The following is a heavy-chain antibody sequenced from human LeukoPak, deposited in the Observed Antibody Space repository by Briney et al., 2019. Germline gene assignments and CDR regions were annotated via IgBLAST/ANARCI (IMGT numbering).Heavy chain of an antibody. J-gene: IGHJ5*02. CDR2: SYHSGST. V-gene: IGHV4-38-2*02. CDR1: GFSISSGYY. CDR3: ARVSRYSSSSKGT. Sequence: SETLSLTCTVSGFSISSGYYWGWIRQPPGKGLEWIGSSYHSGSTYYNPSLKSRVTISGDTSKNPLSLQLNSLTAEDPAVYYCARVSRYSSSSKGTWGQGTLVTVSS. D-gene: IGHD6-6*01.